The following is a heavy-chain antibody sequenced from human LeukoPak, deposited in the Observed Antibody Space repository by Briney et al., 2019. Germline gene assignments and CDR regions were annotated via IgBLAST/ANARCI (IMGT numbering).Heavy chain of an antibody. J-gene: IGHJ3*02. CDR2: IYHIGST. CDR3: ARDVMYDILTGDAFDI. CDR1: GFTVSSNY. V-gene: IGHV4-4*02. Sequence: PGGSLRLSCAASGFTVSSNYMSSVRQPPGNGLEWIGEIYHIGSTNYNPSLKSRVTISVDKSKNQFSLKLRSVTAADTAVYYCARDVMYDILTGDAFDIWGQGTMVTVSS. D-gene: IGHD3-9*01.